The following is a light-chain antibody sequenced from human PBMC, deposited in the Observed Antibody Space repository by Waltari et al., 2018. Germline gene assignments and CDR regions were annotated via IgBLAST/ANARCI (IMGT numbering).Light chain of an antibody. Sequence: EIVLTQSPGTLSLSPGEGATLSCRASQSVNKYLAWYQKKRGQAPRLLIYDTSSRATGIPDRFSGSGSGTDFTLTISRLEPEDFAVYYCQQYGSSPWTFGQGTRLEIK. J-gene: IGKJ5*01. V-gene: IGKV3-20*01. CDR2: DTS. CDR3: QQYGSSPWT. CDR1: QSVNKY.